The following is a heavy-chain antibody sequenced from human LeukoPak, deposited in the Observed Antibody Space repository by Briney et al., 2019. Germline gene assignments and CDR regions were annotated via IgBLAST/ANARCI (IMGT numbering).Heavy chain of an antibody. Sequence: PSETLSLTCTVSGGSISSYYWSWIRQPPGKGLEWIGYIYYSGSTNYNPSLKSRVTISVDTSKNQFSLKLNSVTAADTAVYYCARGYYYYYYMDVWGKGTTVTVSS. V-gene: IGHV4-59*01. CDR3: ARGYYYYYYMDV. J-gene: IGHJ6*03. CDR1: GGSISSYY. CDR2: IYYSGST.